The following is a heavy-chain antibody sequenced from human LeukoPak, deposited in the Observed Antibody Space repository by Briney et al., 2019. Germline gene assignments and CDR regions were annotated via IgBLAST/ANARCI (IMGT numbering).Heavy chain of an antibody. CDR2: IRSKAYGGTT. V-gene: IGHV3-49*03. D-gene: IGHD2-2*01. J-gene: IGHJ4*02. CDR1: GFTFGDYA. Sequence: GGSLRLSCTASGFTFGDYAMSWFRQAPGKGLEWVGFIRSKAYGGTTEYAASVKGRFTISRDDSKSIAYLQMNSLKSEDTAVYYCTRAVVSKRFCSTTSCYAYFNYWGQGTLVTVSS. CDR3: TRAVVSKRFCSTTSCYAYFNY.